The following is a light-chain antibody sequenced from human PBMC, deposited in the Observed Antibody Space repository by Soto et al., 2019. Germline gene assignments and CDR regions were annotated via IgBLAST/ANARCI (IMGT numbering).Light chain of an antibody. V-gene: IGLV2-14*01. Sequence: QSALTQPASVSGSPGQSITISCTGTNNDVGAYTYVSWYQQHPGKAPRLIIYEVSERPSGVSNRFSGSKSGNTASLTISGLQAEDEADYYCSSYTSSSTRNVVFGGGTKLTVL. CDR1: NNDVGAYTY. J-gene: IGLJ2*01. CDR2: EVS. CDR3: SSYTSSSTRNVV.